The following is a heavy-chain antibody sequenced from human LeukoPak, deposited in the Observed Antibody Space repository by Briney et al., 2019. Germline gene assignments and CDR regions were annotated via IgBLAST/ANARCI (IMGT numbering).Heavy chain of an antibody. D-gene: IGHD3-22*01. Sequence: SETLSLTCIVSGDSINFDYWSWIRQPPGKGLEWVGCLYNNGSTSYSPSLKSRVTISVDTSKNQFSLKLNSMTTADTAVYYCARGRSYTYYRGLDPWGQGILVTVSS. CDR1: GDSINFDY. V-gene: IGHV4-59*01. CDR3: ARGRSYTYYRGLDP. CDR2: LYNNGST. J-gene: IGHJ5*02.